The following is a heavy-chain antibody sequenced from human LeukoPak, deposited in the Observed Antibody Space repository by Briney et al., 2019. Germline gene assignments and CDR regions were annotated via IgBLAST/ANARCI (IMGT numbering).Heavy chain of an antibody. CDR1: ASITTYY. D-gene: IGHD2/OR15-2a*01. CDR3: ARALSNWFDP. Sequence: SETLSLTCSVSASITTYYWSWIQQPPGKGLEWIGYVHHSGDTNYNPSLKSRVTMFVDTAKSQFFLILNSVTAADTAVYYCARALSNWFDPWGQGTLVTVSS. J-gene: IGHJ5*02. CDR2: VHHSGDT. V-gene: IGHV4-59*01.